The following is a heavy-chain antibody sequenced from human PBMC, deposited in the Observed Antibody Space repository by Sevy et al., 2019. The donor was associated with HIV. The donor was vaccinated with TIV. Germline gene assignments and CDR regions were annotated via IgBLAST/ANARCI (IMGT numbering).Heavy chain of an antibody. CDR3: ARDSTTRRRVLDY. Sequence: SETLSLTCSVSGGSISSYFWTWVRQSPGKGLEWIGNIYFTGNTDYSPSLKSRVSLSLDTSKSQFTLTLNSVTAADTAVYYCARDSTTRRRVLDYWGQGTLVTVSS. CDR2: IYFTGNT. V-gene: IGHV4-59*01. J-gene: IGHJ4*02. D-gene: IGHD1-1*01. CDR1: GGSISSYF.